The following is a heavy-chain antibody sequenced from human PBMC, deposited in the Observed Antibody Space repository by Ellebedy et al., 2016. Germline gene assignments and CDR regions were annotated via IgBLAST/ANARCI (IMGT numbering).Heavy chain of an antibody. V-gene: IGHV1-8*01. J-gene: IGHJ4*02. CDR3: ATAVDQACDY. CDR1: GYTFTNYD. CDR2: MNPKSGDS. Sequence: ASVKVSXKPSGYTFTNYDFNWLRQATGQGLEWMGWMNPKSGDSNFAQKFRGRLTMTRNISITTAYMELSSLTSEDTAVYYCATAVDQACDYWGQGTLVTVSS. D-gene: IGHD2-2*01.